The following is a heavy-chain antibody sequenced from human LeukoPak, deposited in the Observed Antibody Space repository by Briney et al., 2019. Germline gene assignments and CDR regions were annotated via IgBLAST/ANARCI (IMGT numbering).Heavy chain of an antibody. V-gene: IGHV4-39*01. D-gene: IGHD1-26*01. CDR3: ARPLTRGGTYYV. J-gene: IGHJ4*02. Sequence: PSETLSLTCGVSGDSIRSSIYYWGWIRQPPGKGLEWIGSVYYDGSAYYNPSLKSRVTISVDTSKNQLSLKLSPVTAADTAVYYCARPLTRGGTYYVWGQGTLVTVSS. CDR1: GDSIRSSIYY. CDR2: VYYDGSA.